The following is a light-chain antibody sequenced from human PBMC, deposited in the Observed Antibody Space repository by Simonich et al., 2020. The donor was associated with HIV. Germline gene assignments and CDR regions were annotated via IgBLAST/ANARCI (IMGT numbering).Light chain of an antibody. J-gene: IGLJ3*02. CDR3: CSYAGSYTWV. CDR2: EDI. Sequence: QSALTQPASVSGSPGQSITISCTGTSSDVGGYNLVSWYQHYPGKAPKLMISEDIKRRSGVSNRFPGSKSGHTASLTISGLQAEDEADYYCCSYAGSYTWVFGGGTKLTVL. V-gene: IGLV2-23*01. CDR1: SSDVGGYNL.